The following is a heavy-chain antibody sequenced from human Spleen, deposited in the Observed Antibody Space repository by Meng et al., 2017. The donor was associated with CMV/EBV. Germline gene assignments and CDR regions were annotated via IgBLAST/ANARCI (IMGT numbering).Heavy chain of an antibody. CDR2: TGRSSDYI. Sequence: GESLKISCVASGFTFSTYSMNWVRQAPGKGLEWVSSTGRSSDYIYYADSVKGRFTISRDNAENSLYLQMNGLRAEDTAVYYCARRMCTTTSCHEYFHYWGQGTLVTVSS. CDR1: GFTFSTYS. CDR3: ARRMCTTTSCHEYFHY. D-gene: IGHD2-2*01. V-gene: IGHV3-21*01. J-gene: IGHJ1*01.